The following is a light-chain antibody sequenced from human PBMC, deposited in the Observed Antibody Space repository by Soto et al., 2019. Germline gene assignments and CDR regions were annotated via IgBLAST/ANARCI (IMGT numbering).Light chain of an antibody. V-gene: IGLV2-11*01. J-gene: IGLJ1*01. CDR3: CSYGGSFPSV. CDR1: SSDVGGYDY. Sequence: QSVLTQPPSVSGSPGQSVTISCTGTSSDVGGYDYVSWYQQHPGKAPKLLIYDVTKRPSGVPDRFSGSMSGNTASLTISGLQAEDEADFFCCSYGGSFPSVCGTGTKVTVL. CDR2: DVT.